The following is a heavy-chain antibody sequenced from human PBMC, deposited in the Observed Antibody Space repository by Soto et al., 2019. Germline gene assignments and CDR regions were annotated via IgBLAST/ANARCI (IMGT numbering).Heavy chain of an antibody. D-gene: IGHD3-16*01. Sequence: EVQLVQSGAEVKKPGESLRISCKASGYTFTNSWISWVRQMPGKGLEWMGRIDPSDFYTNYGPAFQGHVTISADTSIITVFLQWDSLTASDTAMYYCARHHFLGGGEDYWGQGTLVTVSS. V-gene: IGHV5-10-1*01. J-gene: IGHJ4*02. CDR3: ARHHFLGGGEDY. CDR1: GYTFTNSW. CDR2: IDPSDFYT.